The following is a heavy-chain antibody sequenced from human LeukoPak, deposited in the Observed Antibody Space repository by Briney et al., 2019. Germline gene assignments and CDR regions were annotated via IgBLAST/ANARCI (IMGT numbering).Heavy chain of an antibody. CDR2: IYYSGST. D-gene: IGHD1-26*01. CDR3: ARGRSYFWFDP. Sequence: PSETLSLTCAVYGESFSGYYWSWIRQPPGKGLEWIGYIYYSGSTNYNPSLKSRVTISVDTSKNQFSLKLSSVTAADTAVYFCARGRSYFWFDPWGQGTLVTVSS. CDR1: GESFSGYY. J-gene: IGHJ5*02. V-gene: IGHV4-59*01.